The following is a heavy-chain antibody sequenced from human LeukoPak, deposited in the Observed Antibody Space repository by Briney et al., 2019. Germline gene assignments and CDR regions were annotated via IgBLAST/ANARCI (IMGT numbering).Heavy chain of an antibody. Sequence: SETLSLTCTVSGGSISGFYWSWIRQPAGKGLEWIGRIYTSGSTDYNPSLKSRVTMSVDKSKNQVSMKVTSVTAADTAVYYCARYFYDSSGYHYPDYWGQGTLVTVSS. CDR1: GGSISGFY. V-gene: IGHV4-4*07. CDR2: IYTSGST. D-gene: IGHD3-22*01. J-gene: IGHJ4*02. CDR3: ARYFYDSSGYHYPDY.